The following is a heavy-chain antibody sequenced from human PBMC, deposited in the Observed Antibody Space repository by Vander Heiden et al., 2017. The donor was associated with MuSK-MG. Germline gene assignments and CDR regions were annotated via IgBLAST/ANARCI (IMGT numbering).Heavy chain of an antibody. Sequence: QVQLVQSGAEVKKPGASVKVSCKASGYTFTGYYMHWVRQAPGQGLEWMGWINPNSGGTNYAQKFQGWVTMTRDTSISTAYMELSRLRSDDTAVYYCARDPTGYSSSWLFDYWGQGTLVTVSS. D-gene: IGHD6-13*01. CDR2: INPNSGGT. J-gene: IGHJ4*02. V-gene: IGHV1-2*04. CDR3: ARDPTGYSSSWLFDY. CDR1: GYTFTGYY.